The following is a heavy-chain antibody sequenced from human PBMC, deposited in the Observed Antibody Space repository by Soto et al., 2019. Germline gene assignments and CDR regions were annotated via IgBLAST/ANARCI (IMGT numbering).Heavy chain of an antibody. CDR2: IHHSGRT. V-gene: IGHV4-34*01. CDR3: ARSRPRCAGDTWYHHFDT. J-gene: IGHJ5*02. CDR1: GGVFSGFF. Sequence: SETLSLTCGVQGGVFSGFFWSWIRQPPGKGLEWIGEIHHSGRTHYTPSLKSRVTMSADTPNQQFSLSLTFVTAADTAVYYCARSRPRCAGDTWYHHFDTGGQGALVTVSS. D-gene: IGHD2-21*02.